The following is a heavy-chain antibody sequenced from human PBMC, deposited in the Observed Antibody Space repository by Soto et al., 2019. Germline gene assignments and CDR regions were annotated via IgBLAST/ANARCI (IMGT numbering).Heavy chain of an antibody. V-gene: IGHV4-39*01. CDR1: GGSISSSSYY. CDR2: IYYSGST. D-gene: IGHD6-13*01. J-gene: IGHJ5*02. Sequence: SETLSLTCTVSGGSISSSSYYWGWIRQPPGKGLEWIGSIYYSGSTYYNPSLKSRVTISVDTSKNQFSLKLSSVTAADTAVYYCARGGYSSSCYPRDWFDPWGPGTLVTGS. CDR3: ARGGYSSSCYPRDWFDP.